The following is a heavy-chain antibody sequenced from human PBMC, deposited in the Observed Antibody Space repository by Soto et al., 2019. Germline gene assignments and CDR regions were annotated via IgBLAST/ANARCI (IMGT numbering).Heavy chain of an antibody. D-gene: IGHD2-2*01. Sequence: SETLSLTCAVYGGSLSGYYWSWIRQPPGKGLEWIGEINHSGSTNYNPSLKSRVTISVDTSKNQFSLKLSSVTAADTAVYYCAGGTVYCSSTSCLYYYYYYMDVWGKGTTVTVSS. CDR2: INHSGST. V-gene: IGHV4-34*01. CDR1: GGSLSGYY. CDR3: AGGTVYCSSTSCLYYYYYYMDV. J-gene: IGHJ6*03.